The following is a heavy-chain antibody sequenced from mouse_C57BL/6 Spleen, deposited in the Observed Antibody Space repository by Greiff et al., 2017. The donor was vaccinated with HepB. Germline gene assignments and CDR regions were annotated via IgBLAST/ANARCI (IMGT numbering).Heavy chain of an antibody. CDR3: ASSYYSNYYDD. D-gene: IGHD2-5*01. Sequence: EVQLQQSGPGLVKPSPSLSLTCSVSGYYITSGYYWNWIRQCPGNKLEWMGYISYDGSTNYNPSLKNRISITRDTSTNQLFLKLNSVTTEDTATYYSASSYYSNYYDDRGQGTTLTVSS. CDR2: ISYDGST. CDR1: GYYITSGYY. J-gene: IGHJ2*01. V-gene: IGHV3-6*01.